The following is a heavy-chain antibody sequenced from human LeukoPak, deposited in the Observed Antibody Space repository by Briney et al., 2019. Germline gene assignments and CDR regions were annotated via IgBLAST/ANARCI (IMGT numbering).Heavy chain of an antibody. J-gene: IGHJ6*02. D-gene: IGHD2-21*01. CDR3: ARSDCVSSACNSYYGMDV. V-gene: IGHV4-39*01. CDR1: GGSISSSNYY. CDR2: IHYSGST. Sequence: PSETLSLTCTVSGGSISSSNYYWGWIRQPPGRGLEWIGNIHYSGSTYYNPSLKSRVTISVDTSKNQVSLKLSSVTAADTAVYFCARSDCVSSACNSYYGMDVWGQGTTVTVSS.